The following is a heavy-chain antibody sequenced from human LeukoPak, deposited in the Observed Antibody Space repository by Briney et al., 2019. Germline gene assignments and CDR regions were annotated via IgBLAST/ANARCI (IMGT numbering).Heavy chain of an antibody. J-gene: IGHJ4*02. Sequence: GGSLRLSCAASGFTFDDYGMSWVRQVPGKGLEWVSLINRRGHTFYADSVKGRFTISRDNSRNSVFLQMNSLRPEDTALYHCAKEVDCPSDCLFFHSWGQGTLVTVSS. CDR2: INRRGHT. CDR1: GFTFDDYG. CDR3: AKEVDCPSDCLFFHS. D-gene: IGHD2-21*02. V-gene: IGHV3-43*02.